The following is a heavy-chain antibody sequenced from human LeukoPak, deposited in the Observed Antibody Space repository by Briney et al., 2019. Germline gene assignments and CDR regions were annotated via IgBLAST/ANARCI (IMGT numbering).Heavy chain of an antibody. CDR1: GGSISSSTYY. CDR2: IYYSGSA. V-gene: IGHV4-39*01. J-gene: IGHJ6*02. D-gene: IGHD6-13*01. CDR3: ARLAAHYYYGMDV. Sequence: SETLSLTCTVSGGSISSSTYYWGWIRQPPGKGLDCIGNIYYSGSAYYNPSLKSRLTISVDTSKNQFSLKLTSVTAADTAVYYCARLAAHYYYGMDVWGQGTTVTVSS.